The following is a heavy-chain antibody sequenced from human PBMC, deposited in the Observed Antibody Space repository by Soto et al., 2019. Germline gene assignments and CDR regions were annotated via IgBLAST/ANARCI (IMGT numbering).Heavy chain of an antibody. J-gene: IGHJ6*02. Sequence: PGGSLRLSCAASGFTFSGSAMHWVRQASGKGLEWVGRIRSKANSYATAYAASVKGRFTISRDDSKNTAYLQMNSLKTEDTAVYYCTRPSDYDILTGYYRGDYYYGMDVWGQGTTVTVSS. CDR1: GFTFSGSA. D-gene: IGHD3-9*01. CDR3: TRPSDYDILTGYYRGDYYYGMDV. CDR2: IRSKANSYAT. V-gene: IGHV3-73*01.